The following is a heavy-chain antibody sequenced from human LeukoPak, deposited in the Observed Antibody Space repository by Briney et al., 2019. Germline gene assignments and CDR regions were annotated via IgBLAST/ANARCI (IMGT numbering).Heavy chain of an antibody. CDR2: ISWNSGSR. CDR3: AKDTSSSSLYFYGMDV. Sequence: GRSLRLSCAASGFTFDDYAMHWVRQAPGKGLEWVSGISWNSGSRGYADSVKGRFTISRDNAKNSLHLQMNSLRAEDTALYYCAKDTSSSSLYFYGMDVWDQGTTVTVSS. J-gene: IGHJ6*02. D-gene: IGHD6-6*01. V-gene: IGHV3-9*01. CDR1: GFTFDDYA.